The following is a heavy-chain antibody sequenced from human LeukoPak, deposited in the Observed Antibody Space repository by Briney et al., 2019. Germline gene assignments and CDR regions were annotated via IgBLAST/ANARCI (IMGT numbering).Heavy chain of an antibody. V-gene: IGHV3-30-3*01. J-gene: IGHJ3*02. CDR3: ASLWELLNAFVI. CDR2: ISYDGSNK. Sequence: GGSLRLSCAASGFTFSTYAMHWVRQAPGKGLEWVAVISYDGSNKYYADSVKGRFSISRDNSKNKLYLQMNSLRAEDTAVYYCASLWELLNAFVIWGQGTMVTVSS. D-gene: IGHD1-26*01. CDR1: GFTFSTYA.